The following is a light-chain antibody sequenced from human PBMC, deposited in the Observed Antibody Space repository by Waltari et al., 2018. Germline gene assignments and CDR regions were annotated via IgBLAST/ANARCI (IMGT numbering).Light chain of an antibody. CDR3: TSYTSSITWV. CDR1: SSDIATYNY. V-gene: IGLV2-14*01. J-gene: IGLJ3*02. CDR2: AVT. Sequence: QSALTQPASVSGSPGQSLTISCTGTSSDIATYNYVSWYQQHPGTAPRLMIFAVTNRPSGVSNRFSGSKSGNTASLTISGLQPEDEGDYYCTSYTSSITWVFGGGTKLTVL.